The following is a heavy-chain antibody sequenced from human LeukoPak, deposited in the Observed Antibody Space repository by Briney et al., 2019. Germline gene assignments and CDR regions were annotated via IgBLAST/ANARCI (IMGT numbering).Heavy chain of an antibody. D-gene: IGHD3-3*01. J-gene: IGHJ4*02. V-gene: IGHV4-61*01. CDR3: ARKKTSPRSGFDF. CDR2: IFYNGNT. Sequence: SETLSLTRTVSGYSISSGYYWSWIRQPPGKGLEWIGLIFYNGNTNHSPSLKSRVLISVDVAQKQFSLNLTSVTAADTAIYYCARKKTSPRSGFDFWGQGTLVTVSS. CDR1: GYSISSGYY.